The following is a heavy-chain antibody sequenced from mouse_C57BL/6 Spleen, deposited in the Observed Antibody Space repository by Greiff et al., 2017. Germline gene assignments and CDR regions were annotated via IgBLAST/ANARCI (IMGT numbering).Heavy chain of an antibody. J-gene: IGHJ2*01. Sequence: QVHVKQSGAELVRPGASVTLSCKASGYTFTDYEMHWVKQTPVHGLEWIGAIDPETGGTAYNQKFKGKAILTADKSSSTAYMELRSLTSEDSAVYYCTRRYYGNFDYWGQGTTLTVSS. D-gene: IGHD1-1*01. CDR1: GYTFTDYE. V-gene: IGHV1-15*01. CDR3: TRRYYGNFDY. CDR2: IDPETGGT.